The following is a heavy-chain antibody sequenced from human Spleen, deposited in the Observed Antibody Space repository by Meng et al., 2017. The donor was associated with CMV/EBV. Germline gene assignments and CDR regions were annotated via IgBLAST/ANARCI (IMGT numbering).Heavy chain of an antibody. J-gene: IGHJ6*02. D-gene: IGHD3-10*01. Sequence: GGSLRLSCTASGFTFSTYAMHWVRQAPGKGLEWVAVISNDGDRQYYADFAEGRFTISRDNSKNTMYLQMNSLGAEDTAVYYCARKRGSAGSAAWGMNVWGQGTTVTVSS. CDR2: ISNDGDRQ. V-gene: IGHV3-30-3*01. CDR1: GFTFSTYA. CDR3: ARKRGSAGSAAWGMNV.